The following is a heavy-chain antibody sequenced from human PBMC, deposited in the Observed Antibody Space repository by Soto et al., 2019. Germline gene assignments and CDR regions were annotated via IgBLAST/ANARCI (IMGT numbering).Heavy chain of an antibody. Sequence: PGGSLRLSCAASGFTFSSYAMHWVRQAPGKGLEWVAVISYDGSNKYYADSVKGRFTISRDNSKNTLYLQMNSLRAEDTAVYYCAHFDYYSNRDGMDVWGQGTTVTVSS. CDR3: AHFDYYSNRDGMDV. CDR2: ISYDGSNK. CDR1: GFTFSSYA. D-gene: IGHD4-4*01. V-gene: IGHV3-30-3*01. J-gene: IGHJ6*02.